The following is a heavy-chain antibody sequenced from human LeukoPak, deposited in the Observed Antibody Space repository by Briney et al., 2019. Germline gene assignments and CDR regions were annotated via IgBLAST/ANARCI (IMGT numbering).Heavy chain of an antibody. V-gene: IGHV3-23*01. J-gene: IGHJ4*02. Sequence: GGSLRLSCAASGFTFSSYAMSWVRQAPGKGLEWVSAISGSGGSTYYADSVKGRFTISRDNSKNTLYLQMNSLRAEDTAVYYCAKNPSNSDWLPEDYWGQETLVTVSS. CDR2: ISGSGGST. CDR3: AKNPSNSDWLPEDY. D-gene: IGHD6-19*01. CDR1: GFTFSSYA.